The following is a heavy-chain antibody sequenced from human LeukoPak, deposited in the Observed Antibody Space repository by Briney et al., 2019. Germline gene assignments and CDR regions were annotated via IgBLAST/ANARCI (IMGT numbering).Heavy chain of an antibody. CDR3: ARVLGYCSGGSCYPNWFDP. CDR1: GGSIGNYY. Sequence: SETLSLTCTVSGGSIGNYYWSWIRQPPGKGLEWIGYIYYSGSTYYNPSLKSRVTISVDTSKNQFSLKLSSVPAADTAVYYCARVLGYCSGGSCYPNWFDPWGQGTLVTVSS. CDR2: IYYSGST. V-gene: IGHV4-59*12. J-gene: IGHJ5*02. D-gene: IGHD2-15*01.